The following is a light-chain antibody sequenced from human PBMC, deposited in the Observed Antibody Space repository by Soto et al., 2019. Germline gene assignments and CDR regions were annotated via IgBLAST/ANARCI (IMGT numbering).Light chain of an antibody. CDR3: QQYGSSPQT. V-gene: IGKV3-20*01. J-gene: IGKJ1*01. Sequence: IVLTQSPGTLSLSPGERANISCRASQSVSSSYLAWYQQKPGQAPRLLIYGASSRATGIPDRFSGSGSGTDFTLTISRLEPEDFAVYYCQQYGSSPQTFGQGTKVDIK. CDR1: QSVSSSY. CDR2: GAS.